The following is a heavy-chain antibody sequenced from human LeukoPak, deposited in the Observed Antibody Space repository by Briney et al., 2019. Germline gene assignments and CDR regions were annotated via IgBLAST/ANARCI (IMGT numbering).Heavy chain of an antibody. D-gene: IGHD3-16*02. Sequence: SVKVSCKASGGTFSSYAISWVRQAPGQGLEWMGGIIPIFGTANYAQKFQGRVTITADESTSTAYMELSSLRSEDTAVYYCARDYYRLGELSLGWFDPWGQGTLVTVSS. CDR3: ARDYYRLGELSLGWFDP. J-gene: IGHJ5*02. CDR2: IIPIFGTA. V-gene: IGHV1-69*13. CDR1: GGTFSSYA.